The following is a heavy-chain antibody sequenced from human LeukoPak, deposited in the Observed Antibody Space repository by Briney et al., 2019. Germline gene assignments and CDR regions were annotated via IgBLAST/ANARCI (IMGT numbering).Heavy chain of an antibody. D-gene: IGHD3-10*01. CDR2: INHSGST. Sequence: SETLSLTCAVYGGSFSGYYWSWIRQPPGKGLEWIGEINHSGSTNYNPSLKSRVTISVDTSKNQFSLKLSSVTAADTAVYYCARGSGGSGSYYIGVRYNWFDPWGQGTLVTVSS. V-gene: IGHV4-34*01. CDR1: GGSFSGYY. J-gene: IGHJ5*02. CDR3: ARGSGGSGSYYIGVRYNWFDP.